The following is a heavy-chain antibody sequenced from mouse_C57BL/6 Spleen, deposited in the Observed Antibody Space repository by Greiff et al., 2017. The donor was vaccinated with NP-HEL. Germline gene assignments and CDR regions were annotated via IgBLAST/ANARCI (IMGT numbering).Heavy chain of an antibody. V-gene: IGHV1-15*01. J-gene: IGHJ1*03. D-gene: IGHD2-1*01. CDR1: GYTFTDYE. CDR2: IDPETGGT. Sequence: QVQLQQSGAELVRPGASVTLSCKASGYTFTDYEMHWVKQTPVHGLEWIGAIDPETGGTAYNQKFKGKAILTADKSSSTAYMELRSLTSEDSAVYYCTRMVYGNWYFDVWGTGTTVTVSS. CDR3: TRMVYGNWYFDV.